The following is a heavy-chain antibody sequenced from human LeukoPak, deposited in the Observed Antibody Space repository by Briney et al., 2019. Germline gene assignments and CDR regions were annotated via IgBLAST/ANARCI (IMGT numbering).Heavy chain of an antibody. V-gene: IGHV4-34*01. CDR3: ARMAAVAGTEAPTIYYFDY. CDR2: INHSGST. D-gene: IGHD6-19*01. Sequence: NASETLSLTGAVYGGSFSGYYWSWIRQPPGKGLEWIGEINHSGSTNCNPSLKSRVTISVDTSKNQFSLKLSSVTAADTAVYYCARMAAVAGTEAPTIYYFDYWGQGTLVTVSS. J-gene: IGHJ4*02. CDR1: GGSFSGYY.